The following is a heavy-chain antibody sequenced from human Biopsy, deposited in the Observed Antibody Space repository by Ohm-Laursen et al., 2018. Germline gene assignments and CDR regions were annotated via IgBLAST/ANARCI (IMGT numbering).Heavy chain of an antibody. Sequence: LRLSCAASGFTFDDYAMHWVRQAPGKGLEWVSGISWNSGSIGYADSVKGRFTISRDNAKNSLYLQMNSLRAEDTALYYCAKDRRAVAGYDAFDIWGQGTMVTVSS. CDR2: ISWNSGSI. V-gene: IGHV3-9*01. J-gene: IGHJ3*02. CDR1: GFTFDDYA. CDR3: AKDRRAVAGYDAFDI. D-gene: IGHD6-19*01.